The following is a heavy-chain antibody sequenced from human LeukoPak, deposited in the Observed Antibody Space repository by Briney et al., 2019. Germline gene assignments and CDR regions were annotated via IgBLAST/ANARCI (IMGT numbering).Heavy chain of an antibody. J-gene: IGHJ5*02. CDR3: ARVGIITSNWFDP. D-gene: IGHD3-16*01. V-gene: IGHV3-30-3*01. Sequence: GGSLRLSCAVSGFTFSSYTMHWVRQAPGKGLEWVTVISYDGGNKFYADSVKGRFTISRDNSKSTLYLQMNSLRAEDTAVYYCARVGIITSNWFDPWGQGTLVTVSS. CDR1: GFTFSSYT. CDR2: ISYDGGNK.